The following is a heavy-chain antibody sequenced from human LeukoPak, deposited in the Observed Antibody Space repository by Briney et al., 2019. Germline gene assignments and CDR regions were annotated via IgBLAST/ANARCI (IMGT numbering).Heavy chain of an antibody. J-gene: IGHJ4*02. V-gene: IGHV6-1*01. CDR3: TRAIRGSSDY. Sequence: KPSQTLSLTCAISGDSVSSNNAGWTWIRQSPSRGLEWLGRTYYRSKWYRDYAVSVKSRITINPDTSKNQFSLQLNSVTPEDTAVYYRTRAIRGSSDYWGQGTLVTVSS. D-gene: IGHD3-10*01. CDR1: GDSVSSNNAG. CDR2: TYYRSKWYR.